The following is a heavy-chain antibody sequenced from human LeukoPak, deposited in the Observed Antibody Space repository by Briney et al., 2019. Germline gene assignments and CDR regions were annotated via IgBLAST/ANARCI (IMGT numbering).Heavy chain of an antibody. Sequence: GGSLRLSCAASGFTFDDYAMHWVRQAPGKGLEWVSSISSSSSYIYYADSVKGRFTISRDNAKNSLYLQMNSLRAEDTAVYYCARVRVISNWFDSWGQGTLVTVSS. J-gene: IGHJ5*01. CDR3: ARVRVISNWFDS. CDR2: ISSSSSYI. D-gene: IGHD3-10*01. CDR1: GFTFDDYA. V-gene: IGHV3-21*01.